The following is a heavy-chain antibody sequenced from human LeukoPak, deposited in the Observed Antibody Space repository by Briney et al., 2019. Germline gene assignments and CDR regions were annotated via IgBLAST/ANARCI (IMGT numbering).Heavy chain of an antibody. D-gene: IGHD4-23*01. CDR3: ARGNSDAFDI. CDR1: GFTFSNYA. Sequence: GRSLRLSCAASGFTFSNYAMHWVRQAPGKWLEWMTIIWYDGSHKYYADSVKGRFTISRDNSKNTLYLQVNSLTAEDTAVYYCARGNSDAFDIWGHGTMVTVSS. V-gene: IGHV3-33*01. J-gene: IGHJ3*02. CDR2: IWYDGSHK.